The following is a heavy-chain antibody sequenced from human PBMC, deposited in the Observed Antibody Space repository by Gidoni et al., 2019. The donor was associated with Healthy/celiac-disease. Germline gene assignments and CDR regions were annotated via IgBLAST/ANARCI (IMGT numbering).Heavy chain of an antibody. CDR3: ASLPQYYYDSSGYYPSKYYFDY. V-gene: IGHV4-4*02. Sequence: QVPLQESGPGLVKPSGTLSLTCAVSGGSISSSNWWRWVRQPPWKGLEWLGEIYHGGSTNYNPSLKSRVTISVDKSKNQFSLKLSSVTAADTAVYYCASLPQYYYDSSGYYPSKYYFDYWGQGTLVTVSS. J-gene: IGHJ4*02. CDR1: GGSISSSNW. CDR2: IYHGGST. D-gene: IGHD3-22*01.